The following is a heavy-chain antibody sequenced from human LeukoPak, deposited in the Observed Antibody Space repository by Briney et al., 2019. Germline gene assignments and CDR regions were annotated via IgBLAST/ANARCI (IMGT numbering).Heavy chain of an antibody. Sequence: ASVKVSCKASGYTFTSYYMHWVRQAPGQGLEWMGIINPSGGSTSYAQKFQGRVTMTRDTSISTAYMELSRLRSDDTAVYYCARGVQLWLLGDYWGQGTLVTVSS. D-gene: IGHD5-18*01. V-gene: IGHV1-46*01. CDR2: INPSGGST. J-gene: IGHJ4*02. CDR3: ARGVQLWLLGDY. CDR1: GYTFTSYY.